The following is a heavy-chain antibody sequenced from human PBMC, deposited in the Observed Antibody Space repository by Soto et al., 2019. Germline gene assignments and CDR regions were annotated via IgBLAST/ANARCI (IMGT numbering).Heavy chain of an antibody. V-gene: IGHV4-30-2*01. D-gene: IGHD3-22*01. J-gene: IGHJ4*02. CDR1: GGSISSGGYS. CDR2: IYHSGST. Sequence: QLQLQESGSGLVKPSQTLSLTCAVSGGSISSGGYSWSWIRQPPGKGLEWIGYIYHSGSTYYNPSFKSRVTISVDRSKNLFSLKLSSVTVGDTSVYYCARVAPVVNDYWGQGTLVTVSS. CDR3: ARVAPVVNDY.